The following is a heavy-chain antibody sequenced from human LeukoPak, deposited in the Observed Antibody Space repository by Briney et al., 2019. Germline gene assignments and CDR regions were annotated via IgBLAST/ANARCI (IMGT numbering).Heavy chain of an antibody. CDR2: IYTSGST. D-gene: IGHD2-2*01. CDR3: ARGSTSPFGP. J-gene: IGHJ5*02. V-gene: IGHV4-4*07. Sequence: SETLSLTCTVSSGSISSYYWSWIRQPAGKGLEWIGRIYTSGSTNYNPSLKSRVTMSMDTSKNQFSLSLRSVTAADTALYYCARGSTSPFGPWGQGTLVTVSS. CDR1: SGSISSYY.